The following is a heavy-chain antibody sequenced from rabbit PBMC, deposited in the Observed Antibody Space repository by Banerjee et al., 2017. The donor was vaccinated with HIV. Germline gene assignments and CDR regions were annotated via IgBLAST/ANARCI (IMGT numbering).Heavy chain of an antibody. J-gene: IGHJ4*01. CDR1: GIDFSSYG. CDR3: VRGGYDENYFNL. Sequence: QEQLVESGGGLVTLGGSLKLSCKASGIDFSSYGISWVRQAPGKGLEWIAYIYPHYGTKDYASWVNGRFTISKTSSTTVTLQMTSLTAADTATYFCVRGGYDENYFNLWGQGTLVTVS. V-gene: IGHV1S45*01. D-gene: IGHD2-1*01. CDR2: IYPHYGTK.